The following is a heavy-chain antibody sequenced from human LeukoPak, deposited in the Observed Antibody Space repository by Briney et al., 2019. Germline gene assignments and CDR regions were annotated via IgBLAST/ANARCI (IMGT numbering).Heavy chain of an antibody. CDR3: ARESESAFDI. CDR2: ISSSSSTI. J-gene: IGHJ3*02. CDR1: GFTFSSYS. Sequence: AGGSLRLSCAASGFTFSSYSMNWVRQAPGKGLEWVSYISSSSSTIYYADSVKGRFTISRDNSKNTLYLQMGSLRAEDMAVYYCARESESAFDIWGQGTMVTVSS. V-gene: IGHV3-48*01.